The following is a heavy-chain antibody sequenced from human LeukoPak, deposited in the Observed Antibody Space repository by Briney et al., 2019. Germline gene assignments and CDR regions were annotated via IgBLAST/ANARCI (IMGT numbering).Heavy chain of an antibody. CDR3: ARGHCSGGSCFSAWFDP. D-gene: IGHD2-15*01. CDR2: IYYSGST. J-gene: IGHJ5*02. Sequence: SETLSLTCTVSGGSISSYYWSWIRQPPGKGLEWIGGIYYSGSTTYNPSLKSRVTISVDTSKNQFSLKLSSVTAADTAVYYCARGHCSGGSCFSAWFDPWGQGTLVTVSS. CDR1: GGSISSYY. V-gene: IGHV4-59*01.